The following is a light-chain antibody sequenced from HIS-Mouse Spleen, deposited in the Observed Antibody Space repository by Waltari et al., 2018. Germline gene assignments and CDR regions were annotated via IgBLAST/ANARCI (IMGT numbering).Light chain of an antibody. CDR3: SSYTSSSFNVV. CDR1: SSAVGGYNH. CDR2: DVS. J-gene: IGLJ2*01. Sequence: QSALTQPASVSGSPGQSITISCTGTSSAVGGYNHVSWYQQHPGKAPKLMSYDVSTRPSGVSNRFSGSKSGNTASLTISGLQAEDEADYYCSSYTSSSFNVVFGGGTKLTVL. V-gene: IGLV2-14*03.